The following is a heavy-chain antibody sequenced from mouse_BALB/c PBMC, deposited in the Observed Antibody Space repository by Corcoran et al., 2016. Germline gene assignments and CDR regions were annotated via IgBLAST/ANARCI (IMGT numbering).Heavy chain of an antibody. CDR2: INTYTGEP. J-gene: IGHJ3*01. V-gene: IGHV9-3-1*01. CDR3: ARDKKDPLFAY. Sequence: QIQLVQSGPELKKPGETVKISCKASGYTFTNYGMNWVKQAPGKGLKWMGWINTYTGEPTYADDFKGRFAFSLETSASTAYLQINNLKNEDTATYFCARDKKDPLFAYWGQGTLVTVSA. CDR1: GYTFTNYG.